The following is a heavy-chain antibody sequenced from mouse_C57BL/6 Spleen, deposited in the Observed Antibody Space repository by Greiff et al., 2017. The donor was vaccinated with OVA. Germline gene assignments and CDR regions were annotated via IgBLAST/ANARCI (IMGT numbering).Heavy chain of an antibody. D-gene: IGHD1-1*01. CDR3: TRAGTYWDY. CDR2: IDPETGGT. Sequence: QVQLQQSGAELVRPGASVTLSCKASGYTFTDYEMHWVKQTPVHGLEWIGAIDPETGGTAYNQKFKGKAILTADKSSSTAYMELRSLTSEDSAVYYCTRAGTYWDYWGKGTTLTVSS. CDR1: GYTFTDYE. V-gene: IGHV1-15*01. J-gene: IGHJ2*01.